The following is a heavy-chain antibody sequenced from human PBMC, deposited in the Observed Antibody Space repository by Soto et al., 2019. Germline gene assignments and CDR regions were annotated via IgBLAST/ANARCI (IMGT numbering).Heavy chain of an antibody. V-gene: IGHV3-23*01. Sequence: PGGSLRLSCAASGLTFSSYAMTWVRQAPGKGLEWVSTITNRGGSTDYADSVKGRFTISRDNSKNTLYLQINSLRAEDTGVYYCAKDGRGSGSYSTMDVWGQGTTVTVSS. CDR3: AKDGRGSGSYSTMDV. D-gene: IGHD3-10*01. CDR1: GLTFSSYA. CDR2: ITNRGGST. J-gene: IGHJ6*02.